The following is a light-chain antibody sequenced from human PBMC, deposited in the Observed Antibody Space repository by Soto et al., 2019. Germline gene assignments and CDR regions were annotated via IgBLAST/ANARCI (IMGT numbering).Light chain of an antibody. J-gene: IGLJ1*01. V-gene: IGLV1-40*01. CDR3: QSHDSSLHASV. CDR1: SSNIGAGYD. Sequence: QSVLTQPPSVSGAPGQRVTISCTGSSSNIGAGYDVHWYLQLPGTAPILLIYGNTNRPSGVPVRFSGSKSGSSASLAITGLQAEDEADYYCQSHDSSLHASVFGTGTKVTVL. CDR2: GNT.